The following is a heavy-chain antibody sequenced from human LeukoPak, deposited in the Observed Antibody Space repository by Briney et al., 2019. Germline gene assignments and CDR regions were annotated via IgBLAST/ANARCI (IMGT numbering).Heavy chain of an antibody. CDR3: AKGLSTHSGALDFDY. J-gene: IGHJ4*02. D-gene: IGHD1-26*01. CDR1: GFTFGNYA. Sequence: GRSLRLSCAASGFTFGNYAMHWVRQAPGKGLEWVSGIIWNSGSIGYADSVKGRFTISRDNAKNSLYLQMSSLRAEDTALYYCAKGLSTHSGALDFDYWGQGTLVTVSS. V-gene: IGHV3-9*01. CDR2: IIWNSGSI.